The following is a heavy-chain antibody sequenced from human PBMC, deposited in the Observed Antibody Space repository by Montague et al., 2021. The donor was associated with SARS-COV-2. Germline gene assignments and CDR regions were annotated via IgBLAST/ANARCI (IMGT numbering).Heavy chain of an antibody. D-gene: IGHD5-12*01. CDR1: SPVSVSC. Sequence: SETLSLTCPVPSPVSVSCNPGAHRSSTSGHACLRQISSSVVIVYXASLKSRFTMSLDTSKIQLSLKLSSVTAADTAVYYCARQYIGYNRRFDYWGQGALVTVSP. J-gene: IGHJ4*02. CDR3: ARQYIGYNRRFDY. V-gene: IGHV4-59*10. CDR2: ISSSVVI.